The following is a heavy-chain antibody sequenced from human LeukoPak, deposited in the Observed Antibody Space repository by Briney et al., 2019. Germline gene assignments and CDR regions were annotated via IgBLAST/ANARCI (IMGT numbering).Heavy chain of an antibody. CDR3: ARGGYYDYVWGSYRSPGLPYYFDY. J-gene: IGHJ4*02. V-gene: IGHV4-34*01. D-gene: IGHD3-16*02. CDR2: INHSGST. CDR1: GGSFSGYY. Sequence: PSETLSLTCAVYGGSFSGYYWSWIRQPPGKGLEWIGEINHSGSTTFNTSLKSRVTISVETSKNQFSLKLSSVTAADTAVYYCARGGYYDYVWGSYRSPGLPYYFDYWGQGTLVTVSA.